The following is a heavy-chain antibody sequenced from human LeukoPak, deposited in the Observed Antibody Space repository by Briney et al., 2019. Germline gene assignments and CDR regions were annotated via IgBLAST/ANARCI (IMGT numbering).Heavy chain of an antibody. J-gene: IGHJ4*02. Sequence: ASVKVSCKASGYTFTAYYMHWVRQAPGQGLEWMGWINPNSGGTNYAQKFQGRVTMTRDTSISTAYMELSRLRSDDTAVYYCAREGLRLGELSSFDYWGQGTLVTVSS. D-gene: IGHD3-16*02. CDR2: INPNSGGT. V-gene: IGHV1-2*02. CDR1: GYTFTAYY. CDR3: AREGLRLGELSSFDY.